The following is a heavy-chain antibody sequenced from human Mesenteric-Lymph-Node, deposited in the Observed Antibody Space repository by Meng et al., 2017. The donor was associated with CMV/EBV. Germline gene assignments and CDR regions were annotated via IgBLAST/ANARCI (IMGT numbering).Heavy chain of an antibody. D-gene: IGHD4-23*01. CDR2: IHHGGAT. Sequence: TCSVSGSSVTSTWWAWGRQSPGKGLEWVGEIHHGGATNYSPSLKSRVTISLDKSKNQFSLTLKSVSAADTAVYYCANSDEGKRAHAYWGQGALVTVSS. V-gene: IGHV4-4*02. J-gene: IGHJ4*02. CDR1: GSSVTSTW. CDR3: ANSDEGKRAHAY.